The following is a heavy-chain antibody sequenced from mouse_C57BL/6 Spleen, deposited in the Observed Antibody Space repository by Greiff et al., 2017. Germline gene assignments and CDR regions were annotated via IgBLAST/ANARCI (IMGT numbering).Heavy chain of an antibody. D-gene: IGHD1-1*01. J-gene: IGHJ2*01. CDR3: AKGSNADY. V-gene: IGHV1-50*01. Sequence: VQLQQPGAELVKPGASVKLSCKASGYTFNSYWMQWVKQRPGQGLEWIGEIDPSDSYTNYNQKFKGEATLTVDTSSSTAYMQLSSLTSEDSAVYYCAKGSNADYWGQGTTLTVSS. CDR2: IDPSDSYT. CDR1: GYTFNSYW.